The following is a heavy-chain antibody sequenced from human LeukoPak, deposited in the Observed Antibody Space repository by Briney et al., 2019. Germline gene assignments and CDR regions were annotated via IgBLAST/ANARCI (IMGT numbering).Heavy chain of an antibody. CDR2: INHSGST. CDR3: ARATNDYGGDFDC. V-gene: IGHV4-34*01. CDR1: GGSFSGYY. J-gene: IGHJ4*02. D-gene: IGHD4-23*01. Sequence: SSETLSLTCAVYGGSFSGYYWSWIRQPPGKGLEWIGEINHSGSTNYNPSLKSRVTISVDTSKNQFSLKLSSVTAADTAVYFCARATNDYGGDFDCWGQGTLVTVSS.